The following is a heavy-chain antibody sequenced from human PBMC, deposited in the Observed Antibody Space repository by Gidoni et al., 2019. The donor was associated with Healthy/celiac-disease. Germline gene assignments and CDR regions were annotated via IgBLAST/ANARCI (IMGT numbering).Heavy chain of an antibody. J-gene: IGHJ4*02. V-gene: IGHV4-34*01. D-gene: IGHD3-3*01. CDR2: INHSGST. Sequence: QVQLQQWGAGLLKPSETLSLTCAVYGGSFSGYYWTWIRQPPGKGLEWIGEINHSGSTNYNPSLKSRVTISVDTSKNQFSLKLSSVTAADTAVHYCANRGYDFWSGYYIDYWGQGTLVTVSS. CDR3: ANRGYDFWSGYYIDY. CDR1: GGSFSGYY.